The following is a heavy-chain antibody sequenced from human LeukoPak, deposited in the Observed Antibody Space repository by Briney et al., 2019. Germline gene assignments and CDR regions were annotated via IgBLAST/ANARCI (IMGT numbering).Heavy chain of an antibody. V-gene: IGHV3-30*02. CDR2: IRYDGSKK. CDR3: AKGAKRLGYCSGGTCYSNYDYYYMDV. Sequence: QPGGSLRLSCAASGFTFSSYGTHWVRQAPGKGLEWVAFIRYDGSKKYYADSVKGRFTISRDNSKNTLYLQMNSLRAEDTAVYYCAKGAKRLGYCSGGTCYSNYDYYYMDVWGKGTTVTISS. CDR1: GFTFSSYG. D-gene: IGHD2-15*01. J-gene: IGHJ6*03.